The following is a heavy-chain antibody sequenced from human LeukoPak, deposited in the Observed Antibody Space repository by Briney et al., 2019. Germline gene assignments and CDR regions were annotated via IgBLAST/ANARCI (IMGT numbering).Heavy chain of an antibody. CDR3: AKGHRTDIAAAGTQGY. CDR2: ISGSGGNT. V-gene: IGHV3-23*01. CDR1: GFRFSSYA. Sequence: GGSLRLSCAASGFRFSSYAMSWVRQAPGKGLECVSSISGSGGNTFHADSVKGRFTISRDNSKNTLDLQMNSLRVEDTAVYYCAKGHRTDIAAAGTQGYWGQGTLVTVSS. J-gene: IGHJ4*02. D-gene: IGHD6-13*01.